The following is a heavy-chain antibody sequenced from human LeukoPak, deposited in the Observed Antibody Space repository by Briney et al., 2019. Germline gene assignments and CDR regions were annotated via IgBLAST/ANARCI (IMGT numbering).Heavy chain of an antibody. V-gene: IGHV1-18*01. CDR2: ISPYNGNT. CDR1: GYTFTSYG. J-gene: IGHJ6*02. CDR3: ARGRRSRTEYYGMDV. Sequence: GASVKVSCKASGYTFTSYGISWVRQAPGQGLEWMGWISPYNGNTNYAQKLQGRVTMTTDTSTSTAYMELRSLRSDDPAVYYCARGRRSRTEYYGMDVWGRGTTVTVSS. D-gene: IGHD6-13*01.